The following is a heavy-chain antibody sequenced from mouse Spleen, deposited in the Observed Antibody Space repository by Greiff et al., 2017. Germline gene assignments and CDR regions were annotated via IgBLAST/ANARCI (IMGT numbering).Heavy chain of an antibody. CDR2: INPNNGGT. Sequence: EVQLQQSGPELVKPGASVKISCKASGYTFTDYYMNWVKQSHGKSLEWIGDINPNNGGTSYNQKFKGKATLTVDKSSSTAYMELRSLTSEDAAVYYCARRGGYSFAYWGQGTLVTVSA. CDR3: ARRGGYSFAY. D-gene: IGHD2-3*01. J-gene: IGHJ3*01. V-gene: IGHV1-26*01. CDR1: GYTFTDYY.